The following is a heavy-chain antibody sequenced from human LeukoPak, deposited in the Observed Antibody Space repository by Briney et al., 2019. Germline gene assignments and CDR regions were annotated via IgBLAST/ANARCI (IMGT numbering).Heavy chain of an antibody. CDR1: GGSFSGYY. V-gene: IGHV4-34*01. J-gene: IGHJ4*02. CDR2: INHSGST. Sequence: PSETLSLTCAVYGGSFSGYYWSWIRQPPGKGLEWIGEINHSGSTNYNPSLKSRATISVDTSKNQFSLKLSSVTAADTAVYYCARGTRWLQLNYWGQGTLVTVSS. CDR3: ARGTRWLQLNY. D-gene: IGHD5-24*01.